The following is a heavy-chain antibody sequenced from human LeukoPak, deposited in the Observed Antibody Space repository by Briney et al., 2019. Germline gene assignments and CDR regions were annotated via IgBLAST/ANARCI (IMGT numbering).Heavy chain of an antibody. CDR3: ARGGAQYSSSWSRGNFDY. Sequence: NTSQSLSPTCAVYGGSFSGYYWSSIRHHPGNGREWIGEINHSGSTNYNPSLKSRVTISVDTSKNQCSLKLSSVTAADTAVYYRARGGAQYSSSWSRGNFDYWGQGTLVTVSS. V-gene: IGHV4-34*01. CDR1: GGSFSGYY. D-gene: IGHD6-13*01. CDR2: INHSGST. J-gene: IGHJ4*02.